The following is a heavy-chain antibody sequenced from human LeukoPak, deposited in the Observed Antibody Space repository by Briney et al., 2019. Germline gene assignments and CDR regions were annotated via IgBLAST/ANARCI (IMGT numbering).Heavy chain of an antibody. Sequence: PGRSLRLSCTASGFTFGDYAMSWVRQAPGKGLEWVGFIRSKAYGGTTEYAASVKGRFTISRDDSKSIAYLQMNSLKTEDTAVYYCTREIRGYSYGLDYYYYMDVWGKGTTVTVSS. CDR2: IRSKAYGGTT. CDR3: TREIRGYSYGLDYYYYMDV. CDR1: GFTFGDYA. J-gene: IGHJ6*03. D-gene: IGHD5-18*01. V-gene: IGHV3-49*04.